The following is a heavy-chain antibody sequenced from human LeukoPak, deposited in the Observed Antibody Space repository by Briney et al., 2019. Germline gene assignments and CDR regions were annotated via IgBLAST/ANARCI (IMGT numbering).Heavy chain of an antibody. CDR1: GFTFSSYW. J-gene: IGHJ4*02. Sequence: GGSLRLSCAASGFTFSSYWMSWVRQAPEKGLEWVANIKQDGSEKYYVDSVKGRFTISRDNAKNSLYLQMNSLRAEDTAVYYCAREGSATVTTGSDYWGQGTLVTVSS. CDR3: AREGSATVTTGSDY. V-gene: IGHV3-7*03. D-gene: IGHD4-17*01. CDR2: IKQDGSEK.